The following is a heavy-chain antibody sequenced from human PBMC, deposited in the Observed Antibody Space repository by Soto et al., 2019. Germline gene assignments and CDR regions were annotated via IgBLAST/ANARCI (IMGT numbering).Heavy chain of an antibody. CDR1: GGTFNTYA. J-gene: IGHJ4*02. Sequence: QVQLVQSGAEMQKPGSSVKVSCQSSGGTFNTYAMNWVRQAPGQGPEWMGDISPMFGAANYAPKFQGRVTMPTHQSTCTSYLQLSSFTSEHTALYFCAPEIQVHTPAFVYWGQGTLVTVSS. CDR2: ISPMFGAA. CDR3: APEIQVHTPAFVY. D-gene: IGHD3-10*01. V-gene: IGHV1-69*19.